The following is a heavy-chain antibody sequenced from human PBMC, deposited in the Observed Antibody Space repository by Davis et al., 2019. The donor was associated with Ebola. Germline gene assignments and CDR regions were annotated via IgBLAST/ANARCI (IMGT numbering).Heavy chain of an antibody. V-gene: IGHV6-1*01. D-gene: IGHD3-22*01. CDR3: ARDPPYDQGYDY. CDR1: GDSVSSNTAA. Sequence: MPSETLSLTCAISGDSVSSNTAAWNWIRQSPSRGLEWLGRTYYRSKWFVDYAVSVKSRMTINSDTSKNQFSLQLSSVTPEDTAVYYCARDPPYDQGYDYWGQGILVTVS. CDR2: TYYRSKWFV. J-gene: IGHJ4*02.